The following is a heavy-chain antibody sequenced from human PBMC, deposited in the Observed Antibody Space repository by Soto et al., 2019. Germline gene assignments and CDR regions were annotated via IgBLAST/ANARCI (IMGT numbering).Heavy chain of an antibody. CDR2: IYYSGST. Sequence: QVQLQESGPGLVKPSQTLSLTCTVSGGSISSGGYYWSWIRQHPGKGLEWIGYIYYSGSTYYNPSLKSRVTISVDTSKNQFSLELSSVTAAAPAVYYWAREKFAVAGNWFDPWGQGTLVTVSS. V-gene: IGHV4-31*03. CDR3: AREKFAVAGNWFDP. J-gene: IGHJ5*02. D-gene: IGHD6-19*01. CDR1: GGSISSGGYY.